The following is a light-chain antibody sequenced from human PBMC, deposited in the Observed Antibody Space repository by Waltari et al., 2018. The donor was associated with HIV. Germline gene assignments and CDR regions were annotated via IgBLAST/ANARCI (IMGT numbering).Light chain of an antibody. J-gene: IGLJ3*02. CDR3: QVWDDIIGPYVV. CDR2: YND. V-gene: IGLV3-21*04. CDR1: NIEDKT. Sequence: YVLTQPPSVSVAPGEAARISCGGNNIEDKTVPWYQQKPGQAPVLVIYYNDDRPSGIPERFSGSNSQNTATLTISRVEAGDEADYYCQVWDDIIGPYVVFGGGTKLTVL.